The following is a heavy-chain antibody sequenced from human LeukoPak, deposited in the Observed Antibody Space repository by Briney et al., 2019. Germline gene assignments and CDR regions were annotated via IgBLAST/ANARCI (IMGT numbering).Heavy chain of an antibody. CDR1: GFAFSVYE. CDR3: ATLTVASTFDY. CDR2: ISSSGGTR. V-gene: IGHV3-48*03. D-gene: IGHD6-19*01. J-gene: IGHJ4*02. Sequence: PGGSLTLSCPDSGFAFSVYEMYWVRQAPGNGLEWVSYISSSGGTRYYADSVKGRFTISRNNAKKSLYLQMNSLRAEDTAVYYCATLTVASTFDYWGQGTLVTVSS.